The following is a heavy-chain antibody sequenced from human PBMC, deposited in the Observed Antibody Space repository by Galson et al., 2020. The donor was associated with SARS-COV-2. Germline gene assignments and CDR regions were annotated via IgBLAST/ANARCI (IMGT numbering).Heavy chain of an antibody. V-gene: IGHV3-7*05. D-gene: IGHD3-16*01. CDR2: IKQDGSEK. J-gene: IGHJ5*02. Sequence: GESLKISCAASGFTFSSYWMSWVRQAPGKGLEWVANIKQDGSEKYYVDSVKGRFTISRDNAKNSLYLQMNSLRAEDTAVYYCGRVGGHPGPWGQGTLVTVSS. CDR1: GFTFSSYW. CDR3: GRVGGHPGP.